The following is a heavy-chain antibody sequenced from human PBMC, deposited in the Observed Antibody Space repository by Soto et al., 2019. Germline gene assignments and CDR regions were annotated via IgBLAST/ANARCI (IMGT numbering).Heavy chain of an antibody. CDR3: ARGLTRWATMIVVVSGVHRFDP. CDR2: ISAYNGNT. D-gene: IGHD3-22*01. Sequence: SSVKVSCKASGYTFTSYGISWVRQAPGQGLEWMGWISAYNGNTNYAQKLQGRVTMTTDTSTSTAYMELRSLRSDDTAVYYCARGLTRWATMIVVVSGVHRFDPWGQGTLVTVSS. CDR1: GYTFTSYG. J-gene: IGHJ5*02. V-gene: IGHV1-18*04.